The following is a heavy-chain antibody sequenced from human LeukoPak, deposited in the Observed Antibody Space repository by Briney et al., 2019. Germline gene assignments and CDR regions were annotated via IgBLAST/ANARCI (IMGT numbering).Heavy chain of an antibody. CDR2: IYYSGST. Sequence: SETLSLTCSVFGGSISSSSYYWGWIRQPPGKGLEWIGSIYYSGSTYYNPSLKSRVTISIDTSMNQFSLKLNSVTAADTAVYKCAKGYYGMDVWGQGTTVTVSS. CDR3: AKGYYGMDV. V-gene: IGHV4-39*01. CDR1: GGSISSSSYY. J-gene: IGHJ6*02.